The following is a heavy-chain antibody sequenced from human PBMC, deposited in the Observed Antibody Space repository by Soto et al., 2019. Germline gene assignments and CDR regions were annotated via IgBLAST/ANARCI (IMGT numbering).Heavy chain of an antibody. D-gene: IGHD3-9*01. Sequence: SETLSLTCAVYGGSFSGYYWSWIRQPPGKGLEWIGEINHSGSTNYNPSLKSRVTISVDTSKNQFSLKLSSVTAADTAVYYCARGDRVLRYSVDVWGKGTTVTVSS. J-gene: IGHJ6*04. CDR2: INHSGST. V-gene: IGHV4-34*01. CDR3: ARGDRVLRYSVDV. CDR1: GGSFSGYY.